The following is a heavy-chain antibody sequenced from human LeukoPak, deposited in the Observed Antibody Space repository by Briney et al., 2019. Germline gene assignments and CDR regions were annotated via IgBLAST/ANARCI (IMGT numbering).Heavy chain of an antibody. V-gene: IGHV1-2*02. CDR2: INPNSGGT. CDR1: DYTFTNYG. Sequence: ASVKVSCKASDYTFTNYGISWVRQAPGQGLEWMGLINPNSGGTNYAQKFQGRVTMTRDTSISTAYMELSRLRSDDTAVYYCARGEQLSGYDYFSYYSYGMDVWGQGTTVTVSS. J-gene: IGHJ6*02. D-gene: IGHD5-12*01. CDR3: ARGEQLSGYDYFSYYSYGMDV.